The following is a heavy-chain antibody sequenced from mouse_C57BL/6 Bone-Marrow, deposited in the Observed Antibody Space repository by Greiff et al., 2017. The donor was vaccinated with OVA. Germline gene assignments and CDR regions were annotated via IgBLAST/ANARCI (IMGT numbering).Heavy chain of an antibody. D-gene: IGHD2-3*01. Sequence: EVQGVESGGDLVKPGGSLKLSCAASGFTFSSYGMSWVRQTPDKRLEWVATISSGGSYTYYPDSVKGRFTISRDNAKNTLYLQMSSLKSEDTAMYYCARHGYYGEFAYWGQGTLVTVSA. CDR3: ARHGYYGEFAY. V-gene: IGHV5-6*01. J-gene: IGHJ3*01. CDR2: ISSGGSYT. CDR1: GFTFSSYG.